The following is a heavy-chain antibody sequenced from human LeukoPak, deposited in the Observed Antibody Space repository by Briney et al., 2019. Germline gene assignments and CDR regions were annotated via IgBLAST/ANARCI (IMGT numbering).Heavy chain of an antibody. CDR2: ISGSGGST. V-gene: IGHV3-23*01. J-gene: IGHJ4*02. CDR3: ATGESGSYYDSPYYY. Sequence: GGFLRLSCAASGFTFSSYAMSWVRQAPGKGLEWVSAISGSGGSTYYADSVKGRFTISRDNSKNTLYLQMNSLRAEDTAVYYCATGESGSYYDSPYYYWGQGTLVTVSS. CDR1: GFTFSSYA. D-gene: IGHD1-26*01.